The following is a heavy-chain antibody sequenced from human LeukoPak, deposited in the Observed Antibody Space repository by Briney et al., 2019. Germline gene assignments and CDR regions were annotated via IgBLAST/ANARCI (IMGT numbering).Heavy chain of an antibody. CDR2: IYHSGST. Sequence: SENLSLTCAVSGYSISSGYYWGWIRQHAGERLDWIGSIYHSGSTYYNASLKSRVTISVDTSNNQFSLKLNSVTAADTAVYYCARVPQMITFGGVIAPYYMDVWGKGTTVTVSS. CDR3: ARVPQMITFGGVIAPYYMDV. D-gene: IGHD3-16*02. CDR1: GYSISSGYY. V-gene: IGHV4-38-2*01. J-gene: IGHJ6*03.